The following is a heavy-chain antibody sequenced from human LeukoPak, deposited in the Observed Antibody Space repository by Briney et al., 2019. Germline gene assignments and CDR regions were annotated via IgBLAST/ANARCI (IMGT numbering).Heavy chain of an antibody. D-gene: IGHD3-10*01. Sequence: PSETLSLTCTVSGGSISSYYWSWIRQPPGKGLEWIGYIYYSGTTNYNPSLKSRVTISVDTSKNQFSLKLSSVTAADTAEYYCARDYRGWGPDAFDIWGQGTMVTVSS. CDR3: ARDYRGWGPDAFDI. V-gene: IGHV4-59*01. J-gene: IGHJ3*02. CDR1: GGSISSYY. CDR2: IYYSGTT.